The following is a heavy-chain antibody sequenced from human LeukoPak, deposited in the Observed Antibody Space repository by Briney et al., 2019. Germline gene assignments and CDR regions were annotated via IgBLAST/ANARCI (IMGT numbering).Heavy chain of an antibody. CDR2: IYPNGGST. J-gene: IGHJ4*02. V-gene: IGHV3-23*01. CDR1: GFTFSTYS. CDR3: TKDVVPDSGWDLDY. Sequence: PGGSLRLSCAASGFTFSTYSMTWVRQRPGKGLEWVSSIYPNGGSTFYADSVKGRFTISRDNSKTTLYLQRSSLRTEDTAIYYCTKDVVPDSGWDLDYWGQGTLVTVSS. D-gene: IGHD6-19*01.